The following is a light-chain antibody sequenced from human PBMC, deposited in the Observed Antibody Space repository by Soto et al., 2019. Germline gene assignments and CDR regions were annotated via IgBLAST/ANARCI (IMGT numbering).Light chain of an antibody. CDR2: GAS. V-gene: IGKV3-20*01. CDR1: QSVSSSY. Sequence: EIVLTQSPGTLSLSPGERATLSCRASQSVSSSYLAWYQQKPGQAPMLLIYGASSRATGIPDRFSGSGSGTDFTLTISRLEPEDFAEYYYEQYGSSPLTFGGGTKVEI. CDR3: EQYGSSPLT. J-gene: IGKJ4*01.